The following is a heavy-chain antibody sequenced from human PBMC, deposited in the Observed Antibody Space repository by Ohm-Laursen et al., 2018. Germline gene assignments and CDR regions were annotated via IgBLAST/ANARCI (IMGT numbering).Heavy chain of an antibody. Sequence: SQTLSLTCTVSGGSISSGGYYWSWIRQHPGKGLEWIGYIYYSGSTYYNPSLKSRVTISVDTSKNQFSLKLSSVTAADTAVYYCARGSGTYYADWFDPWGQGTLVTVSS. CDR3: ARGSGTYYADWFDP. V-gene: IGHV4-31*03. CDR1: GGSISSGGYY. J-gene: IGHJ5*02. D-gene: IGHD1-26*01. CDR2: IYYSGST.